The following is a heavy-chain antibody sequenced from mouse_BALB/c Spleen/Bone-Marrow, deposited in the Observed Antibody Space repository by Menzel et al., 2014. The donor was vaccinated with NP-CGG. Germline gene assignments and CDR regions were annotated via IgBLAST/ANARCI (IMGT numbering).Heavy chain of an antibody. J-gene: IGHJ4*01. V-gene: IGHV7-3*02. CDR3: ARDDYYAMDY. CDR1: GFTFTDYY. CDR2: IRNKANGYTT. Sequence: EVKLVESGGGLVQPGGSLRLSCATSGFTFTDYYMSWVRQPPGKALEWLGFIRNKANGYTTEYSASVKGRFTISRDNSQSILYLQMNTLRAEGSATYYCARDDYYAMDYWGQGTSVTVSS.